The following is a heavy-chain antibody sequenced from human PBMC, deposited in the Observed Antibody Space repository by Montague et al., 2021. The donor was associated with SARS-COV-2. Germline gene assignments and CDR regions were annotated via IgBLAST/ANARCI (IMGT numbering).Heavy chain of an antibody. CDR3: ARSESPSYSSSPFDY. Sequence: TLSLTCTVSGGSISSGDYYWTWIRQHPGKGLEWIGYIYYTRSTYYNPSLKSRLSISLDTSKNHFSLRLSSVTAADTAVYYCARSESPSYSSSPFDYWGQGTLVTVSS. D-gene: IGHD6-13*01. CDR1: GGSISSGDYY. V-gene: IGHV4-31*03. J-gene: IGHJ4*02. CDR2: IYYTRST.